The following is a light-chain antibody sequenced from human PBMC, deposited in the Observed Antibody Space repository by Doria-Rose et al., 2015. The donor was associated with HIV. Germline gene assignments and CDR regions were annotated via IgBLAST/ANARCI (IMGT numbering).Light chain of an antibody. V-gene: IGKV4-1*01. J-gene: IGKJ3*01. CDR3: QQYHDTPS. CDR1: QSLLYTSKNY. Sequence: TQSPESLGMSLGERATLNCKSNQSLLYTSKNYLAWYQQKPGQPPKLLIYWASTRQSGFPARFSGSGSGTDFTLTISSLEAEDVAAYYCQQYHDTPSFGPGTTVDI. CDR2: WAS.